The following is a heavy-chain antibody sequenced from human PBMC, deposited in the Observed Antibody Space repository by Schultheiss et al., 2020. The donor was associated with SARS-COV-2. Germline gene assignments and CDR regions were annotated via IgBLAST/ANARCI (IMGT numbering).Heavy chain of an antibody. CDR1: GGTFSSYT. D-gene: IGHD6-19*01. CDR2: IIPILGIA. Sequence: SVKVSCKASGGTFSSYTISWVRQAPGQGLEWMGRIIPILGIANYAQKFQGRVTITADKSTSTAYMELSSLRSEDTAVYYCARDSIAVAALLDYWGQGTLVTVSS. V-gene: IGHV1-69*04. CDR3: ARDSIAVAALLDY. J-gene: IGHJ4*02.